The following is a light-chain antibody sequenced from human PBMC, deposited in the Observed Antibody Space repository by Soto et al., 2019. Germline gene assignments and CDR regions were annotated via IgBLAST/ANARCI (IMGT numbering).Light chain of an antibody. V-gene: IGKV3-20*01. Sequence: EVVLTQSPGTLSLSPGERVTILCLASQSVSSTSFAWYQQKPGQTPRLLIYGASSRATGTPDRISGGGSGTHFTLTISRLEPEDFAVYYCQHYVTSSITFGQGTRLEIK. CDR3: QHYVTSSIT. CDR1: QSVSSTS. CDR2: GAS. J-gene: IGKJ5*01.